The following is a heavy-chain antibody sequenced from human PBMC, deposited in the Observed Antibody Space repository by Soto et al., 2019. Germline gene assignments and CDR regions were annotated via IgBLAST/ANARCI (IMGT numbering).Heavy chain of an antibody. CDR1: GGSFSSGDYS. J-gene: IGHJ5*02. CDR3: ARGVTVFGLVSRFWFDP. CDR2: IYNSGIT. D-gene: IGHD3-3*01. V-gene: IGHV4-30-4*01. Sequence: SETLSLTCTVSGGSFSSGDYSWSWVRQSPGKGLEWIGHIYNSGITYYNPSLKSRVVISVDTSRNQFSLRLNSLTAADRAVYFCARGVTVFGLVSRFWFDPWGQGTVVTVSS.